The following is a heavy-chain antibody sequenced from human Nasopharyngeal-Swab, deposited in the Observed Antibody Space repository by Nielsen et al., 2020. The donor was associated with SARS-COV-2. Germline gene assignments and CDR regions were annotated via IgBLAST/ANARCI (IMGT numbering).Heavy chain of an antibody. V-gene: IGHV3-7*01. CDR3: ARDVAAAGVFDS. D-gene: IGHD6-13*01. J-gene: IGHJ4*02. Sequence: GESLKISCAASGFAFNNYWMSWIRQAPGKGPEWLADIQEDGRKVYSVDSVKGRFTISRDNARNCLYLHMSSLRVEDTAVYYCARDVAAAGVFDSWGQGALVAVSS. CDR2: IQEDGRKV. CDR1: GFAFNNYW.